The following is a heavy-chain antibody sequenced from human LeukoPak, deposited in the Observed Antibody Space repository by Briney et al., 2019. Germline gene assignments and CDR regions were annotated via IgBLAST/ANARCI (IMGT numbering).Heavy chain of an antibody. Sequence: PGGSLRLSCAASGFTFSSYSMNWVRQAPGKGLEWVSSITSSSSYIYYANSVNGRFTISRDNAKSSLYLQMNSLRAEDTAVYYCARDLYRIVVVPHYFDYWGQGTLVTVSS. CDR2: ITSSSSYI. J-gene: IGHJ4*02. CDR1: GFTFSSYS. CDR3: ARDLYRIVVVPHYFDY. V-gene: IGHV3-21*01. D-gene: IGHD3-22*01.